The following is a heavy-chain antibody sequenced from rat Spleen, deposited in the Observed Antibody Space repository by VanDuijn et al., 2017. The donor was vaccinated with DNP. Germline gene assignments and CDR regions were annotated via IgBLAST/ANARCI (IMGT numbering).Heavy chain of an antibody. J-gene: IGHJ2*01. Sequence: EVRLVESGGGLVQPGRSLKLSCAASRFTFSDYNMAWVRQAPKKGLEWIATIIFDGSRTYYRDSVKGRFTISRDDAKNTLYLQMSSLRSEDMATYYCARHVLPLRVWDYWGQGVMVTVSS. D-gene: IGHD1-4*01. CDR2: IIFDGSRT. V-gene: IGHV5S10*01. CDR1: RFTFSDYN. CDR3: ARHVLPLRVWDY.